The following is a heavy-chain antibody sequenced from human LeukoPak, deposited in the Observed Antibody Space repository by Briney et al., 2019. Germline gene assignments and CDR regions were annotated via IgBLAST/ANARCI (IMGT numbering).Heavy chain of an antibody. Sequence: KPGGSLRLSCAASGFTFSNAWMSWVRQAPGKGLEWVGRIKSKTDGGTTDYAAPVKGRFTISRDDSKNTLYLQMNSLKTEDTAVYYCTTENLIAAGYYFDYWGQGTLVTVSS. CDR2: IKSKTDGGTT. J-gene: IGHJ4*02. CDR3: TTENLIAAGYYFDY. CDR1: GFTFSNAW. D-gene: IGHD6-13*01. V-gene: IGHV3-15*01.